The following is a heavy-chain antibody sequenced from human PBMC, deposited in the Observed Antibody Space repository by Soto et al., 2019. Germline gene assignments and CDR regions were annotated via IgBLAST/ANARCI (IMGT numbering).Heavy chain of an antibody. Sequence: SETLSLTCTVSGGSISSYYWSWIRQPPGKGLEWTGYIYYSGSTNYNPSLKSRVTISVDTSKNQFSLKLSSVTAADTAVYYCARGRRERYPHYFDPWGQGTLVTVSS. CDR1: GGSISSYY. V-gene: IGHV4-59*01. CDR3: ARGRRERYPHYFDP. D-gene: IGHD1-1*01. CDR2: IYYSGST. J-gene: IGHJ5*02.